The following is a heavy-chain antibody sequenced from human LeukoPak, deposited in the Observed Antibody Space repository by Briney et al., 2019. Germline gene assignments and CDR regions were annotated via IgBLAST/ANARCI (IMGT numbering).Heavy chain of an antibody. V-gene: IGHV1-8*03. CDR2: MNPNSGNT. Sequence: ASVKVSCKASGYTLTSYDINWVRQATGQGLEWMGWMNPNSGNTGYAQKFQGRVTITRNTSISTAYMELSSLRSEDTAVYYCARGRSIVVVPAAMIGPGNNWFDPWGQGTLVTVSS. J-gene: IGHJ5*02. D-gene: IGHD2-2*01. CDR1: GYTLTSYD. CDR3: ARGRSIVVVPAAMIGPGNNWFDP.